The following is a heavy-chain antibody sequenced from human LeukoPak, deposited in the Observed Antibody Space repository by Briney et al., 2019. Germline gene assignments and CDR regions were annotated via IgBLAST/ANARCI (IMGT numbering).Heavy chain of an antibody. J-gene: IGHJ4*02. Sequence: PGGSLRLSCAASRFTFSSYEMNWVRQAPGKGLVWVSRINSDGSTTSYADSVKGRFTISRGNAKNTLYLQMNSLRAEDTAVYYCARDDYGGRGEFDYWGQGTLVTVSS. V-gene: IGHV3-74*01. CDR2: INSDGSTT. CDR1: RFTFSSYE. CDR3: ARDDYGGRGEFDY. D-gene: IGHD4-23*01.